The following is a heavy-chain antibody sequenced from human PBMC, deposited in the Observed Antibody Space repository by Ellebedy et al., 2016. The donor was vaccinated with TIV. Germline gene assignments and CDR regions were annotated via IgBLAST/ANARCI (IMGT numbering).Heavy chain of an antibody. CDR2: ISSSSSYI. CDR1: GFTFSSYS. Sequence: GGSLRLXXEASGFTFSSYSMNWVRQAPGKGLEWVSSISSSSSYIYYADSVKGRFTISRDNAKNSLYLQMNSLRAEDTAVYYCARGGVWYSSSWYNYYYYGMDVWGQGTTVTVSS. D-gene: IGHD6-13*01. CDR3: ARGGVWYSSSWYNYYYYGMDV. V-gene: IGHV3-21*01. J-gene: IGHJ6*02.